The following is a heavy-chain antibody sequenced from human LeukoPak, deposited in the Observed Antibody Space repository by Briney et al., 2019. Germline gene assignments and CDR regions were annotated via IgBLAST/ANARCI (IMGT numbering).Heavy chain of an antibody. CDR1: GFTFSSYS. V-gene: IGHV3-21*01. Sequence: GGSLRLSCAASGFTFSSYSMTWVRQAPGKGLEWVSSFTSRSRSIYYADSMKGRFTISRDNAKQSLYLQMNSLRVEDTAVYYCARGDTSGYCYRFFDYWGQGTLVTVSS. CDR3: ARGDTSGYCYRFFDY. CDR2: FTSRSRSI. D-gene: IGHD3-22*01. J-gene: IGHJ4*02.